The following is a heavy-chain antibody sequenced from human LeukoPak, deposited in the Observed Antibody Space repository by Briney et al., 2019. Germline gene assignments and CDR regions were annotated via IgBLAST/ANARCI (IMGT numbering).Heavy chain of an antibody. D-gene: IGHD1-26*01. CDR3: ARDPKWELPFDY. V-gene: IGHV3-30*03. CDR2: ISYDGSNK. CDR1: GFTFSSYS. J-gene: IGHJ4*02. Sequence: GGSLRLSCAASGFTFSSYSMNWVRQAPGKGLEWVAVISYDGSNKYYADSVKGRFTISRDNSKNTLYLQMNSLRAEDTAVYYCARDPKWELPFDYWGQGTLVTVSS.